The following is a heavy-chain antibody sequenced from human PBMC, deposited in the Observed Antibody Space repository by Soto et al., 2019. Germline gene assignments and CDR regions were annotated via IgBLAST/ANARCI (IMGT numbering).Heavy chain of an antibody. D-gene: IGHD3-16*01. V-gene: IGHV3-23*01. CDR1: GFNFSNYA. J-gene: IGHJ4*02. CDR2: ISSTGGGT. CDR3: AKDRRAGGNSAFYFYX. Sequence: WGSLRLSFAASGFNFSNYAMSWVRQAPGKGLEWVPLISSTGGGTYYAYSVKVRLTISRDNSQNTLYLQVHSLTAEDTAVYYCAKDRRAGGNSAFYFYXWGQGAQVTVSX.